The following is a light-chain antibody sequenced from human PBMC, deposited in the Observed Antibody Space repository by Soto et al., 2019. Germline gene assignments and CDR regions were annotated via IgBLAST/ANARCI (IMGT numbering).Light chain of an antibody. CDR2: GAS. CDR1: QSFSSSY. CDR3: QHYRTS. J-gene: IGKJ4*01. V-gene: IGKV3-20*01. Sequence: EIVLTQSPGTLSPGERATLSCRASQSFSSSYLAWYQQKPGQAPRQLIYGASSRATGIPDRFSGSGSGTDFTLTITRLEPEDFAVYYCQHYRTSFGGGTRVEIK.